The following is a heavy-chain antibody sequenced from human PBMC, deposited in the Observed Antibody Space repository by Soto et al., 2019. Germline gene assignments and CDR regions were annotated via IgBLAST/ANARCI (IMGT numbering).Heavy chain of an antibody. V-gene: IGHV3-7*01. J-gene: IGHJ3*02. CDR1: AFTLSSYW. CDR3: ARDYEFGFDI. D-gene: IGHD3-22*01. Sequence: EVQLVESGGGLVQPGGSLRLSCEASAFTLSSYWMSWVRQAXXKGLEWVANIKPDGSEKYYVDSVKGRFTISRDNTKNSLYLQMSTLXPEDTAIYYCARDYEFGFDIWGQGTLVTVSS. CDR2: IKPDGSEK.